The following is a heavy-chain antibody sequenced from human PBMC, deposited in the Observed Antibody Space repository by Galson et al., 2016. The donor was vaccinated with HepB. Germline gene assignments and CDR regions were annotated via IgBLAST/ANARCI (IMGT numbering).Heavy chain of an antibody. J-gene: IGHJ6*02. D-gene: IGHD1-1*01. CDR3: TRDSYNDHYYYGMDV. Sequence: SLRLSCAASGFTFNSHVMHWVRQGPGKGLVWVSRLNKDGTFASYADSVKGRFTTFRDNAKNPLYLQMNSLRVGATGAYYCTRDSYNDHYYYGMDVWGRGTPVTV. V-gene: IGHV3-74*01. CDR1: GFTFNSHV. CDR2: LNKDGTFA.